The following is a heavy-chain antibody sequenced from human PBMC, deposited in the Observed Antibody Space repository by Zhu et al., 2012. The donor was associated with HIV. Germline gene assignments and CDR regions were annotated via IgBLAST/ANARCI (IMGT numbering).Heavy chain of an antibody. CDR2: IYHSGST. Sequence: QVQLQESGSGLVKPSQTLSLTCAVSGGSISSGGYSWSWIRQPPGKGLEWIGYIYHSGSTYYNPSLKSRVTISVDRSKNQFSLRLSSVTAADTAVYYCARVSTPPXGSGVITDYFDYWGQGTLVTVSS. CDR3: ARVSTPPXGSGVITDYFDY. CDR1: GGSISSGGYS. J-gene: IGHJ4*02. D-gene: IGHD3-10*01. V-gene: IGHV4-30-2*01.